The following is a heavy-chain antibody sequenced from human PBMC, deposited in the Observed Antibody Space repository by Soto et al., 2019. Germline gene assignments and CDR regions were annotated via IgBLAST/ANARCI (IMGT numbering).Heavy chain of an antibody. CDR1: GYTFTSYG. Sequence: QVQLVQSGAEVKKPGASVKVSCKASGYTFTSYGISWVRQAPGQGLEWMGWISAYNGNTNYAQKLQGRVTMTTDTSTSTAYMELRRLRSDDTAVYYCARVYYYGSGSYSWGWFDPWGQGTLVTVSS. V-gene: IGHV1-18*01. J-gene: IGHJ5*02. CDR2: ISAYNGNT. CDR3: ARVYYYGSGSYSWGWFDP. D-gene: IGHD3-10*01.